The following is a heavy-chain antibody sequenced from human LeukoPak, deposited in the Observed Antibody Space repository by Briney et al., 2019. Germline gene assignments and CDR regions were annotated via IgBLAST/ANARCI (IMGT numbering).Heavy chain of an antibody. CDR3: ARGGGLYYDSSGSFDY. Sequence: SETLSLTCAVSDGSISSSNWWSWVRQPPGKGLEWIGEIYHSGSTDYNPSLKSRVTISVDKSKNQFSLKLSSVTAADTAVYYCARGGGLYYDSSGSFDYWGQGTLVTVSS. CDR1: DGSISSSNW. D-gene: IGHD3-22*01. V-gene: IGHV4-4*02. J-gene: IGHJ4*02. CDR2: IYHSGST.